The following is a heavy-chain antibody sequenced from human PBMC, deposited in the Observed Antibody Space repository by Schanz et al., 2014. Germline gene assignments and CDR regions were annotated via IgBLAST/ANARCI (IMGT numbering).Heavy chain of an antibody. V-gene: IGHV3-21*04. CDR1: GFTFSSYG. CDR3: ATGMGYCSGGTCYDCYYYGLDV. D-gene: IGHD2-15*01. J-gene: IGHJ6*02. CDR2: ISSSSSYI. Sequence: EVQLLESGGGLVQPGGSLRLSCAASGFTFSSYGMHWVLQAPGKGLEWVSSISSSSSYIYYADSVKGRFTISRDNAKNSLYLQMNSLSADDTAVFYCATGMGYCSGGTCYDCYYYGLDVWGQGTTVTVSS.